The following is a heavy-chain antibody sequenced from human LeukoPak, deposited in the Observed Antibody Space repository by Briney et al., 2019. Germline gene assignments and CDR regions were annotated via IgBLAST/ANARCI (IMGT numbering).Heavy chain of an antibody. Sequence: PGGSLRLSCAASGFTVSSNYMSWVRQAPGKGLEWVAVIYSSGTTYYADSVKGRFSISRDNSKNTASLQMNSLRVDDTAVYFCARFMGASGFDYWGQGTLVTVSS. CDR2: IYSSGTT. V-gene: IGHV3-66*01. CDR1: GFTVSSNY. D-gene: IGHD1-26*01. J-gene: IGHJ4*02. CDR3: ARFMGASGFDY.